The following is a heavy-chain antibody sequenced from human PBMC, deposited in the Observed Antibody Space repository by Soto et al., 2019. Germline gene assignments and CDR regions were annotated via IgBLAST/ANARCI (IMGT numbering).Heavy chain of an antibody. CDR1: GDSISRGGYY. J-gene: IGHJ5*02. D-gene: IGHD2-21*01. Sequence: QVQLQESGPGLVKPSQTLSLTCTVSGDSISRGGYYWNWIRQHPRKGLEWIGYIYHSGSTNYNPSLQSRGSISVDTSKNQLSLELSSVPAAATAIYYCARDGAGAYGLGWFDPWGQGILVTVSS. CDR3: ARDGAGAYGLGWFDP. V-gene: IGHV4-31*03. CDR2: IYHSGST.